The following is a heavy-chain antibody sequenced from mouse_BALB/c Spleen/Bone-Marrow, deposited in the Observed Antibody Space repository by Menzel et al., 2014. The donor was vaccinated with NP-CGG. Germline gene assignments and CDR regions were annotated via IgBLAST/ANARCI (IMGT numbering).Heavy chain of an antibody. CDR3: ARHFITTATGAMDY. Sequence: EVKVVESGGGLVKPGGSLKLSCAAYGFTFSSYAMSWVRQTPEKRLEWVATISSGGSYTYYPDSVKGRFTISRDNAKNTLYLQMSSLRSEDTAMYYCARHFITTATGAMDYWGQGTSVTVSS. J-gene: IGHJ4*01. V-gene: IGHV5-9-3*01. CDR2: ISSGGSYT. CDR1: GFTFSSYA. D-gene: IGHD1-2*01.